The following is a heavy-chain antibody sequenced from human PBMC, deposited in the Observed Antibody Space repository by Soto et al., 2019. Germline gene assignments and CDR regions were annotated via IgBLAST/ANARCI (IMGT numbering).Heavy chain of an antibody. Sequence: SVKVSCKASGVTFSSYAISWVRQAPGQGLEWMGGIIPIFGTANYAQKFQGRVTITADESTSTAYMELSSLRSEDTAVYYCARDVYYDSSGQSHDAFDIWGQGTMVTVSS. CDR1: GVTFSSYA. J-gene: IGHJ3*02. D-gene: IGHD3-22*01. CDR3: ARDVYYDSSGQSHDAFDI. CDR2: IIPIFGTA. V-gene: IGHV1-69*13.